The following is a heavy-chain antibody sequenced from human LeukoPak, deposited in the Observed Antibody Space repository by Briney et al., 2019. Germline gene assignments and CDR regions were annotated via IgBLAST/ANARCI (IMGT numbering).Heavy chain of an antibody. Sequence: GGSLRLSCAASGFTFSGYWMSRVRQAPGKGLEWVANIKQDGSEKYYVDSVKGRFTISGDNAKNSLSLQMNSLRVEDTAAYYCARRLLNYFDYWGQGTLVTVSS. CDR2: IKQDGSEK. D-gene: IGHD2-8*01. J-gene: IGHJ4*02. V-gene: IGHV3-7*02. CDR1: GFTFSGYW. CDR3: ARRLLNYFDY.